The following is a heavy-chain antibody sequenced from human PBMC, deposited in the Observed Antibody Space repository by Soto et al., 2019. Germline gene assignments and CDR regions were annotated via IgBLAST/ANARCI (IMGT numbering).Heavy chain of an antibody. D-gene: IGHD4-17*01. Sequence: PSETLPLTCTVSGGSMRPYYWSLLRQPPGKGLEWIGYIYYSGSTNYNPSLKSRVTISVDTSKNQFSLKLSSVTAADTAVYYCERGLYGDFAYWGQGTLVTVSS. CDR2: IYYSGST. J-gene: IGHJ4*02. CDR1: GGSMRPYY. V-gene: IGHV4-59*01. CDR3: ERGLYGDFAY.